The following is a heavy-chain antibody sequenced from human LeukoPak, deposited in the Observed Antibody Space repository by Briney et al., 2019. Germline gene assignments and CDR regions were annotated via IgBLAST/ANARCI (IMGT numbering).Heavy chain of an antibody. J-gene: IGHJ4*02. D-gene: IGHD3-16*01. CDR3: GGPYGYFDN. V-gene: IGHV3-23*01. CDR1: GFTFSSYS. Sequence: PGGSLRLSCAASGFTFSSYSMNWVRQAPGKGLEWVSSISGSGISTYYADSVKGRFTISRDNSKNTLFLQMNSLRAEDTAVYYCGGPYGYFDNWGQGTLVTVSS. CDR2: ISGSGIST.